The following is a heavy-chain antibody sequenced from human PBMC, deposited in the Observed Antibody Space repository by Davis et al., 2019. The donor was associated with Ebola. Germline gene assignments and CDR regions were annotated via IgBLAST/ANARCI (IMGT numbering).Heavy chain of an antibody. V-gene: IGHV3-9*01. D-gene: IGHD4-23*01. Sequence: PGGSLRLSCAASGFTFDDYAMHWVRQAPGKGLEWVSGISWNSGSIGYADSVKGRFTISRDNAKNSLYLQMNSLRAEDTALYYCAKDMGGYGGPNWFDPWGQGTLVTVSS. J-gene: IGHJ5*02. CDR2: ISWNSGSI. CDR1: GFTFDDYA. CDR3: AKDMGGYGGPNWFDP.